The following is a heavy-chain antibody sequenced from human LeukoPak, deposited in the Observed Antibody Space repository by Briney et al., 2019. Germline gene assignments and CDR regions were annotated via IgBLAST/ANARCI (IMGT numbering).Heavy chain of an antibody. Sequence: GGSLRLSCAASGFTFSSYAMSWVRQAPGKGLEWVSGINWNGGSTGYADSVKGRLTISRDNAKNSLYLQMNSLRAEDTALYYCARDRVEMATIYDYWGQGTLVTVSS. CDR1: GFTFSSYA. V-gene: IGHV3-20*04. D-gene: IGHD5-24*01. CDR3: ARDRVEMATIYDY. J-gene: IGHJ4*02. CDR2: INWNGGST.